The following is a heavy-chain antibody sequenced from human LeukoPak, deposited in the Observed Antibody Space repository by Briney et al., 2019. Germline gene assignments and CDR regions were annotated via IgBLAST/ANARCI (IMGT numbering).Heavy chain of an antibody. CDR1: GYSFTSYW. CDR2: IYPGDSDT. V-gene: IGHV5-51*01. CDR3: ARRGYSGYDSPLGY. Sequence: RGESLKISCKGSGYSFTSYWIAWVRQMPGKGLKWMGIIYPGDSDTRYSPSFQSQVTISADKSIAYLQWGSLKASDTAMYYCARRGYSGYDSPLGYWGQGTLVTVSS. J-gene: IGHJ4*02. D-gene: IGHD5-12*01.